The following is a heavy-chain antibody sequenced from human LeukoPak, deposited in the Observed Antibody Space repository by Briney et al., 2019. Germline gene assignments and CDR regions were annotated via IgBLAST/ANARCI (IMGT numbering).Heavy chain of an antibody. V-gene: IGHV3-23*01. CDR1: GFTFSSSA. CDR2: ISNNGGYT. CDR3: ASRHCSGGRCYFAGADPFDY. D-gene: IGHD2-15*01. Sequence: GGSLRLSCAASGFTFSSSAMSWVRQAPGKGLEWVSAISNNGGYTYYADSVQGRLTISRDNSKNTLYLQMNSLRAEDTAVYYCASRHCSGGRCYFAGADPFDYWGQGTLVTVSS. J-gene: IGHJ4*02.